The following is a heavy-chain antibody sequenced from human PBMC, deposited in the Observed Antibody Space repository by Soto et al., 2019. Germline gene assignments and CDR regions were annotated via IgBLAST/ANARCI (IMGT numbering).Heavy chain of an antibody. J-gene: IGHJ4*02. CDR1: GYTFTSYA. CDR2: INAGNGNT. V-gene: IGHV1-3*01. Sequence: ASVKVSCKASGYTFTSYAMHWVRQAPGQRLEWMGWINAGNGNTKYSQKYQGHVTISADKSISTAYLQWSSLKASDTAMYYCARTAKDSSGYYYNYWGQGTLVTVSS. CDR3: ARTAKDSSGYYYNY. D-gene: IGHD3-22*01.